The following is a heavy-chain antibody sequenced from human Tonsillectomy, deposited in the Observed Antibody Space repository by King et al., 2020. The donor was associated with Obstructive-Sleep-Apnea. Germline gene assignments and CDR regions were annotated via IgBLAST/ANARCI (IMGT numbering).Heavy chain of an antibody. V-gene: IGHV4-39*07. CDR2: IYYSGNT. CDR3: ARDGFSPFDY. J-gene: IGHJ4*02. Sequence: QLQESGPGLVKPSETLSLTCSVSGDSINSNTYYWAWIRQPPGKGLEWIGSIYYSGNTYYNPSLKSRVTISVDTSKNQFSLKLSSVTAADTAVYYCARDGFSPFDYWGQGTLVTVSS. CDR1: GDSINSNTYY. D-gene: IGHD3-10*01.